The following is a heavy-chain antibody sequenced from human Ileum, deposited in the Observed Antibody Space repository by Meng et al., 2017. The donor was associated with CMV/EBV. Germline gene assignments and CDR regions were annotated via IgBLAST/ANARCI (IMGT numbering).Heavy chain of an antibody. V-gene: IGHV4-39*07. CDR3: ASHYYAGSVTYLPFDP. Sequence: GQGLLNPSETLSLSCTVSVSSASSTANFCGCIRQRPGKGLEWIGSVSFTYSGVTYYNPSLSSRVTISVDTSKNQFSLNLNSVTAADTAVYYCASHYYAGSVTYLPFDPWGQGTLVTVSS. CDR1: VSSASSTANF. J-gene: IGHJ5*02. CDR2: VSFTYSGVT. D-gene: IGHD3-10*01.